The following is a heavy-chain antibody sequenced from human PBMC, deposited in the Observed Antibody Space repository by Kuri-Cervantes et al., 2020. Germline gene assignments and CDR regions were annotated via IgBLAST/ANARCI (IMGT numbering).Heavy chain of an antibody. CDR1: GFTFSSYN. V-gene: IGHV3-21*01. CDR3: ARGEGSSWDLRFYYYYYMDV. D-gene: IGHD6-13*01. Sequence: GESLKISCAASGFTFSSYNMDWVRQAPGKGLEWVSSISSSSSYIYYADSVKGRFTISRDNAKNSLYLQMNSLRAEDTAVYYCARGEGSSWDLRFYYYYYMDVWGKGTTVTVSS. CDR2: ISSSSSYI. J-gene: IGHJ6*03.